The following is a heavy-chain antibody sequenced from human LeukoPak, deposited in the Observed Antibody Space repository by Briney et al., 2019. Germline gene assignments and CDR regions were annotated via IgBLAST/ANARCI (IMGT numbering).Heavy chain of an antibody. J-gene: IGHJ6*03. CDR2: IYTSGST. CDR3: ARLGDYGDYVYPYTKNFYYYYYYMDV. Sequence: SETLSLTCTVSGGSISSYYWSWIRQPPGKGLEWIGYIYTSGSTNYNPSLKSRVTISVDTSKNQFSLKLSSVTAADTAVYYCARLGDYGDYVYPYTKNFYYYYYYMDVWGKGTTVTVSS. CDR1: GGSISSYY. D-gene: IGHD4-17*01. V-gene: IGHV4-4*09.